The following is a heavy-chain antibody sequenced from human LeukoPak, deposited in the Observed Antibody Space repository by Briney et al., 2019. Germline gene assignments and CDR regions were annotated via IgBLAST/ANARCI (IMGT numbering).Heavy chain of an antibody. CDR3: AKVGYSSSSGWFDP. CDR1: GFTFSSYA. D-gene: IGHD6-6*01. V-gene: IGHV3-23*01. Sequence: GGSLRLSGAASGFTFSSYAMSWLRQAPGKGLEGVSAISGSGGSTYYADSVKGRFTISRDNSKNTLYLQMNSLRAEDTAVYYCAKVGYSSSSGWFDPWGQGTLVTVSS. J-gene: IGHJ5*02. CDR2: ISGSGGST.